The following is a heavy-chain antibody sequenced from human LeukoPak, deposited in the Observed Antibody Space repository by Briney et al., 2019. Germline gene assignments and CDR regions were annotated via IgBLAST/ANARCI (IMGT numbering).Heavy chain of an antibody. CDR3: ARDQAYCTSTTCYRDNWFDP. Sequence: ASVKVSCKASVYAFTCYYMYWVRQAPGQGLEWMGMINLNDGGTTYAQKFQGRVTMTRDTSTSTVYMELSSLRSEDPVLYYCARDQAYCTSTTCYRDNWFDPWGQGTLVTVSS. CDR1: VYAFTCYY. V-gene: IGHV1-46*01. D-gene: IGHD2-2*02. J-gene: IGHJ5*02. CDR2: INLNDGGT.